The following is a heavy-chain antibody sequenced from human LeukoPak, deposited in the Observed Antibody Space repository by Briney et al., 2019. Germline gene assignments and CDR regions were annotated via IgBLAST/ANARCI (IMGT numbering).Heavy chain of an antibody. Sequence: GGSLRLSCVALEFSFETYWMSWVRQAPGKGPEWVANINEDGSEKHYVGSVRGRFTISRDNADNSLHLQMNSLRPEDMAVYYCARGETMDVWGKGTTFTVSS. J-gene: IGHJ6*03. CDR3: ARGETMDV. D-gene: IGHD5-24*01. CDR2: INEDGSEK. CDR1: EFSFETYW. V-gene: IGHV3-7*01.